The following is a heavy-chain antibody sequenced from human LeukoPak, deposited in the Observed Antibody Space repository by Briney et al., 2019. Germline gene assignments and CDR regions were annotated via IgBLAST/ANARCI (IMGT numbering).Heavy chain of an antibody. CDR2: IYYSWST. V-gene: IGHV4-4*02. CDR1: GGPISSSNW. CDR3: ASKTYYDFWSGYHDAFDI. Sequence: SETLSLICAVSGGPISSSNWRSWVRQPPGKGLEWVGEIYYSWSTNYNPSLKSRVTISVDKSKNQFSLKLSSVTAADTAVYYCASKTYYDFWSGYHDAFDIWGQGTMVTVSS. D-gene: IGHD3-3*01. J-gene: IGHJ3*02.